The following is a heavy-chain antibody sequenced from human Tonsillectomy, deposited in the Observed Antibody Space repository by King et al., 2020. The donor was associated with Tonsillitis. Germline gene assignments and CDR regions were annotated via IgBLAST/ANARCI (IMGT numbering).Heavy chain of an antibody. CDR3: ARAYYDILTIDAFDI. V-gene: IGHV3-33*08. D-gene: IGHD3-9*01. CDR1: GFTFSSYG. J-gene: IGHJ3*02. CDR2: IWYDGSNK. Sequence: VQLVESGGGVVQPGRSLRLSCAASGFTFSSYGMHWVRQAPGKGLEWVAVIWYDGSNKYYADSVKGRFTISRDNSKNTLYVQMNSLRADDTAVYYCARAYYDILTIDAFDIWGQGTMVTVSS.